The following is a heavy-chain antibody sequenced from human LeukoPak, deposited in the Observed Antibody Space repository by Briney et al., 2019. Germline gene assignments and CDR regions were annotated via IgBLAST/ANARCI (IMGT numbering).Heavy chain of an antibody. CDR1: GFTFSSYA. CDR3: AKVALDAYYYYMDV. Sequence: GGSLRPSCAASGFTFSSYAMSWVRQAPGKGLEWVSAISGSGGSTYYADSVKGRFTISRDNSKNTLYLQMNSLRAEDTAVYYCAKVALDAYYYYMDVWGKGTTVTVSS. CDR2: ISGSGGST. V-gene: IGHV3-23*01. D-gene: IGHD6-6*01. J-gene: IGHJ6*03.